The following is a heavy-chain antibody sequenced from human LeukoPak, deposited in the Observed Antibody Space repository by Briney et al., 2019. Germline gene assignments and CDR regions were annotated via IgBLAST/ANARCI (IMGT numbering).Heavy chain of an antibody. CDR1: GFTFSSYS. J-gene: IGHJ3*02. CDR3: ARATVATLGGAFDI. V-gene: IGHV3-21*01. D-gene: IGHD5-12*01. CDR2: ISSSGSYI. Sequence: PGGSLRLSCAASGFTFSSYSMNWVRQAPGKGLEWVSSISSSGSYIYYADSVKGRFTISRDNAKNSLYLQMNSLRAEDTAVYYCARATVATLGGAFDIWGQGTMVTVSS.